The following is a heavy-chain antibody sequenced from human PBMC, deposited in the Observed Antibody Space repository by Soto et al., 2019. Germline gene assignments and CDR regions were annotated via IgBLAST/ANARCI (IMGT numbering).Heavy chain of an antibody. CDR1: AISFNTYG. V-gene: IGHV3-23*01. Sequence: GGSLRLSCAASAISFNTYGVTWVRQAPGKGLEWVSTVTVTGGSTYYADSVKGRFTISRDRSNYTVSLLLNSLRVEDTAIYYCARQKSPEGWFDPWGQGPLVTVSS. J-gene: IGHJ5*02. CDR2: VTVTGGST. CDR3: ARQKSPEGWFDP.